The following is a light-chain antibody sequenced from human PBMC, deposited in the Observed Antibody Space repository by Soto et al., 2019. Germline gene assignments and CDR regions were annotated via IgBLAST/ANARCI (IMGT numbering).Light chain of an antibody. Sequence: QSALTQPASVSGSPGQSITISCAGTSSDVGRYNFVSWYQQLPDKAPRLIISEVNDRPSGVSNRFSGSKSGNTASLTISGHQAEDEADYYCSSYTTSSTWVFGGGTQLTVL. CDR1: SSDVGRYNF. CDR3: SSYTTSSTWV. V-gene: IGLV2-14*01. J-gene: IGLJ3*02. CDR2: EVN.